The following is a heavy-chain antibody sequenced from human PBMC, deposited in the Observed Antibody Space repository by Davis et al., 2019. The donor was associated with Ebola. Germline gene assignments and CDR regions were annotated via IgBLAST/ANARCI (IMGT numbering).Heavy chain of an antibody. D-gene: IGHD1-20*01. V-gene: IGHV5-51*01. J-gene: IGHJ3*02. CDR1: GNSSTSPW. CDR2: IYTGDSDT. Sequence: GESLKTSCKASGNSSTSPWIGWVRQMSGKGLEWMGIIYTGDSDTRYSPSFRGQVTISADKSIRTAYLQWSGLKASDTAMYYCASLRRTITGMDDAFDIWGQGTMVTVSS. CDR3: ASLRRTITGMDDAFDI.